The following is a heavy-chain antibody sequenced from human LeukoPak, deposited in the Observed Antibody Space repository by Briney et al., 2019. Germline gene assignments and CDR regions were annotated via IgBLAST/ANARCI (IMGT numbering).Heavy chain of an antibody. D-gene: IGHD1-7*01. CDR2: IWYDGSNK. CDR3: AKELQLLPFDY. CDR1: GFTFSNHG. Sequence: GGSLRLSCAASGFTFSNHGMHWVRQAPGKGPEWVALIWYDGSNKYYGDSVKGRFTISRDNSRNTLYLQMNSLRAEDTAVYYCAKELQLLPFDYWGQGALVTVSS. V-gene: IGHV3-30*02. J-gene: IGHJ4*02.